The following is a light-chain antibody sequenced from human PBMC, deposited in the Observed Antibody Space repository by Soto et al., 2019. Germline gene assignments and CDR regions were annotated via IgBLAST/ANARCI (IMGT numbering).Light chain of an antibody. V-gene: IGKV1-5*03. CDR1: QSISSW. Sequence: DIQMTQSPSTLSASVGDRVTITCRASQSISSWLAWYQRKPGKAPKLLIYKASSLESGVPSRFSGSGSGTEFTLTISSLQPDDFATYYCQQYNSYSPSYTFGQGTKLEIK. J-gene: IGKJ2*01. CDR2: KAS. CDR3: QQYNSYSPSYT.